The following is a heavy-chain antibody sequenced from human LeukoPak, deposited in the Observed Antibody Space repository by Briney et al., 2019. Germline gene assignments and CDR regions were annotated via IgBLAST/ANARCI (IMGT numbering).Heavy chain of an antibody. Sequence: PGGSLRLSCAASGFTFSSYWMGWVRQAPGKGLEWVANIKQDGSEKYYVDSVKGRFTISRDNAKNSLYLQMNSLRAEDTAVYYCARKYSGFPFDYWGQGTLVTVSS. D-gene: IGHD5-12*01. CDR1: GFTFSSYW. CDR3: ARKYSGFPFDY. V-gene: IGHV3-7*01. CDR2: IKQDGSEK. J-gene: IGHJ4*02.